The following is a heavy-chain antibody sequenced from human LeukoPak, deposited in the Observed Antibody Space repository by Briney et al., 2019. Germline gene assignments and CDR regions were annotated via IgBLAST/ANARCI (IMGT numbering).Heavy chain of an antibody. Sequence: GGSLRLPCAVSGFTFSSYAIYWVRQAPGKGLEWVSGISGSGGNTYFADSVKGRFTISRDNSKNTVFLQVDSLRAEDTAVYYCAKTTAGYSSGRYPGWPVDYWGQGTLVTVSS. V-gene: IGHV3-23*01. D-gene: IGHD6-19*01. CDR2: ISGSGGNT. CDR1: GFTFSSYA. J-gene: IGHJ4*02. CDR3: AKTTAGYSSGRYPGWPVDY.